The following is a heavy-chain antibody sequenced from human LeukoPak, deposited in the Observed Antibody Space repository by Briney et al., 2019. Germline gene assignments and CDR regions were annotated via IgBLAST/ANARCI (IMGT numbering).Heavy chain of an antibody. J-gene: IGHJ3*02. CDR2: IRSKAYGGTT. CDR3: TRVCSSTSSHDAFDI. CDR1: GFTFGDYA. D-gene: IGHD2-2*01. V-gene: IGHV3-49*04. Sequence: GGSLRLSCTASGFTFGDYAMSWVRQAPGKGLEWVGFIRSKAYGGTTEYAASVKGRFTISRDDSKTIAYLQMNSLKIEDTAVYYCTRVCSSTSSHDAFDIWGQGTMVTVTS.